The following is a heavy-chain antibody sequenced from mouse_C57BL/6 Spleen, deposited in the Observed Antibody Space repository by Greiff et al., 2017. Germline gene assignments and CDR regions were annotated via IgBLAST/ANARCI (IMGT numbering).Heavy chain of an antibody. V-gene: IGHV5-17*01. Sequence: EVMLVESGGGLVKPGGSLKLSCAASGFTFSDYGMHWVRQAPEKGLEWVAYISSGSSTIYYADTVKGRFTISRDNAKNTLFLQMNSLRSEDTAMYYCARDSNYGYFDYWGQGTTRTVSS. J-gene: IGHJ2*01. CDR2: ISSGSSTI. CDR1: GFTFSDYG. D-gene: IGHD2-5*01. CDR3: ARDSNYGYFDY.